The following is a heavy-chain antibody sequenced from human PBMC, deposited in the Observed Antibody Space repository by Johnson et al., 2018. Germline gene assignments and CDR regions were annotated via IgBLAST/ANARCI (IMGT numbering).Heavy chain of an antibody. V-gene: IGHV3-33*01. CDR1: GLIFNNYA. D-gene: IGHD3-10*01. CDR3: ATCIWFGELFR. Sequence: QVQLVQSGGGVVQPGTSLRLSCVASGLIFNNYAMHWVRQAPGKGLEWEAVIWYDGRNKDYADSVKGRVIVSRDNSKNTLYLQMNSLRAEDTAVYYCATCIWFGELFRWGQGTLVTVSS. CDR2: IWYDGRNK. J-gene: IGHJ4*02.